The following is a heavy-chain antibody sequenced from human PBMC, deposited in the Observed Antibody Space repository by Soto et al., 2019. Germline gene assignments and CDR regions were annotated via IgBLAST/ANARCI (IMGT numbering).Heavy chain of an antibody. CDR1: GFTFSSYA. Sequence: QVQLVESGGGVVQPGRSLRLSCAASGFTFSSYAMHWVRQAPGKGLEWVAVISYDGSNKYYADSVKGRFTISRDNSKNTLYLQMNSLRDEDTAVYYCARFGSSAAISANNWFDPCGQGTLVTVSS. CDR2: ISYDGSNK. D-gene: IGHD2-2*01. V-gene: IGHV3-30-3*01. J-gene: IGHJ5*02. CDR3: ARFGSSAAISANNWFDP.